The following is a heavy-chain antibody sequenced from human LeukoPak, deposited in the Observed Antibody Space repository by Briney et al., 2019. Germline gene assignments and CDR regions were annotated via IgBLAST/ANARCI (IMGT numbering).Heavy chain of an antibody. D-gene: IGHD3-22*01. CDR1: GFTFSSYG. J-gene: IGHJ4*02. V-gene: IGHV3-30*02. CDR2: IRYDGSNK. Sequence: GGSLRLSCAASGFTFSSYGMHWVRQAPGKGLEWVAFIRYDGSNKYYADSVKGRFTISRDNSKNTLYLQVNSLRAEDTAVYYCAKDATYYYDSSGYYFDYWGQGTLVTVSS. CDR3: AKDATYYYDSSGYYFDY.